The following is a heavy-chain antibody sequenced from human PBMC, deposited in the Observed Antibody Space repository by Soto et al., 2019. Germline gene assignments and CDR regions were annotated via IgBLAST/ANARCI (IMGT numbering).Heavy chain of an antibody. CDR1: GFTFSSYG. J-gene: IGHJ4*02. CDR2: ISYDGSNK. V-gene: IGHV3-30*18. D-gene: IGHD2-15*01. CDR3: AKSNAVVSPTNY. Sequence: GGSLRLSCAASGFTFSSYGMHWVRQAPGKGLKWVAVISYDGSNKYYADSVKGRFTISRDNSKNTLYLQMNSLRAEDTAVYYCAKSNAVVSPTNYWGQGTLVTVSS.